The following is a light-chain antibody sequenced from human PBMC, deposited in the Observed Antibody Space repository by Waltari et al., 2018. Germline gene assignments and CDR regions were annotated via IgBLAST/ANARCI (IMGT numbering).Light chain of an antibody. J-gene: IGKJ1*01. CDR1: QTISSNY. CDR2: GAS. CDR3: QQFGTAPPT. V-gene: IGKV3-20*01. Sequence: EIVLTQSPGTLSLSPGDRATLSCRACQTISSNYLAWYQQKPGQAPRLLLYGASSRATGTPDRFTVSGSATDFTLTISRLEPEDFAVYFCQQFGTAPPTFGLGTKVEIE.